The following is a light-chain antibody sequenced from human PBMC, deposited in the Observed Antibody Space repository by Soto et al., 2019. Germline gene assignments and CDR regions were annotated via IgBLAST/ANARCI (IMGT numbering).Light chain of an antibody. CDR3: KQYDNWPRT. J-gene: IGKJ1*01. V-gene: IGKV3-15*01. CDR2: DAS. CDR1: QSVRSN. Sequence: EKVMTQSPATLSVSPGERATLSCGASQSVRSNVAWYQQKPGQPPRLLIYDASTRATGIPSRFSGSGSGTEFTLTISSLKSEDFAVYYCKQYDNWPRTFGQGTMVDFK.